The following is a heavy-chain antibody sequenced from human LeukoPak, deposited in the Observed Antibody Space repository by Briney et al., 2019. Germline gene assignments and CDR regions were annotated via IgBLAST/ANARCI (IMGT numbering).Heavy chain of an antibody. CDR2: MYYSGNT. Sequence: KSSETLSLTCTVSVDSISGYYWSWIRQPPGKGLEWIGYMYYSGNTNYNPSLKSRLTTSLDTSKNQFSLKLSSMTAADTAVYYCARGKYYFDYWGQGTLVTVSS. CDR1: VDSISGYY. V-gene: IGHV4-59*01. J-gene: IGHJ4*02. CDR3: ARGKYYFDY.